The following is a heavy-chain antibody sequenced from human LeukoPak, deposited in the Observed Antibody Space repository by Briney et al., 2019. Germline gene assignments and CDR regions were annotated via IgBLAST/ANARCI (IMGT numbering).Heavy chain of an antibody. J-gene: IGHJ4*02. CDR3: ARDPPHCSSTSCHSF. D-gene: IGHD2-2*01. CDR1: GGSISSGGYY. Sequence: PSETLSLTCTVSGGSISSGGYYWSWIRQPPGRGLEWIGYIYHSGSTYYNPSLKSRVTISVDRSKNQFSLKLSSVTAADTAVYYCARDPPHCSSTSCHSFWGQGTLVTVSS. CDR2: IYHSGST. V-gene: IGHV4-30-2*01.